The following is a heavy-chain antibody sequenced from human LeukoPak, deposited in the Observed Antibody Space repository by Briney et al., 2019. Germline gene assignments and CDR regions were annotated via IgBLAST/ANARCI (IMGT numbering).Heavy chain of an antibody. CDR3: ARDGVQLELGYYYGMDV. Sequence: ASVKVSCEASGYTFTGYYMHWVRQAPGQGLEWMGWINPNSGGTNYAQKFQGWVTMTRDTSISTAYMELSRLRSDDTAVYYCARDGVQLELGYYYGMDVWGQGTTVTVSS. CDR1: GYTFTGYY. D-gene: IGHD1-1*01. V-gene: IGHV1-2*04. CDR2: INPNSGGT. J-gene: IGHJ6*02.